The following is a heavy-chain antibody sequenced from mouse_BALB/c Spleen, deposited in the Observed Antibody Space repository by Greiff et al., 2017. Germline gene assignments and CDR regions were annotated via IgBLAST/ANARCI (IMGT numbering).Heavy chain of an antibody. CDR3: ARHRSYGSFAY. D-gene: IGHD1-1*01. V-gene: IGHV5-12-1*01. CDR2: ISSGGGST. CDR1: GFAFSSYD. Sequence: EVQLVESGGGLVKPGGSLKLSCAASGFAFSSYDMSWVRQTPEKRLEWVAYISSGGGSTYYPDTVKGRFTISRDNAKNTLYLQMSSLKSEDTAMYYCARHRSYGSFAYWGQGTLVTVSA. J-gene: IGHJ3*01.